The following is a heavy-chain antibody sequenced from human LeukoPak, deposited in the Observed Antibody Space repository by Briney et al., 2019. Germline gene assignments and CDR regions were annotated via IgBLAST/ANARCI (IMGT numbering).Heavy chain of an antibody. Sequence: SETLSLTRTVSGGSISSNYWSWIRQPAGKGLEWIGRIYTSGSTNYNPSLKSRVTMSVDTSKNQFSLKLSSVTAADTAVYYCARVPDSGDAFDIWGQGTMVTVSS. D-gene: IGHD1-26*01. CDR3: ARVPDSGDAFDI. CDR2: IYTSGST. J-gene: IGHJ3*02. V-gene: IGHV4-4*07. CDR1: GGSISSNY.